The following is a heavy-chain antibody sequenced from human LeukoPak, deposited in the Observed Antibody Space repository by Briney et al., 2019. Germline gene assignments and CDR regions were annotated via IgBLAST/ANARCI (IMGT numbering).Heavy chain of an antibody. CDR1: GGTFSSYA. J-gene: IGHJ6*03. D-gene: IGHD2-2*01. Sequence: ASVKVSCKASGGTFSSYAISWVRQAPGQGLEWMGGIIPIFGTANYAQKFQGRVTITADESTSTAYMELCSLRSEDTAVYYCARSRGSGYYYMDVWGKGTTVTVSS. CDR2: IIPIFGTA. V-gene: IGHV1-69*13. CDR3: ARSRGSGYYYMDV.